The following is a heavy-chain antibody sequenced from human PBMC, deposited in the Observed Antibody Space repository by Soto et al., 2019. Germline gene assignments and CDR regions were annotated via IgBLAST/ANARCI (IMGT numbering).Heavy chain of an antibody. V-gene: IGHV4-34*01. CDR3: ARVVVVVPAAMLGYYYYYYMDV. Sequence: PSETLSLTCAVYGVSFSGYYWSWIRQPPGKGLEWIGEINHSGSTNYNPSLKSRVTISVDTSKNQFSLKLSSVTAADTAVYYCARVVVVVPAAMLGYYYYYYMDVWGKGTTVTVSS. D-gene: IGHD2-2*01. J-gene: IGHJ6*03. CDR1: GVSFSGYY. CDR2: INHSGST.